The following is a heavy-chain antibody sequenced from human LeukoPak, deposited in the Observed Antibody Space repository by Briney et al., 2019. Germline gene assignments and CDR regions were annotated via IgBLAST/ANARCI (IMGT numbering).Heavy chain of an antibody. V-gene: IGHV3-23*01. CDR2: ISGSGGCT. CDR3: AKDSYSNYGPEYDY. J-gene: IGHJ4*02. Sequence: PGGSLRLSCAASGFIFSSYAMSWVRQAPGKGLEWVSAISGSGGCTYYADSVKGRFTISRDNSKNTLYLQMNSLRAEDTAVYYCAKDSYSNYGPEYDYWGQGTLVTVSS. D-gene: IGHD4-11*01. CDR1: GFIFSSYA.